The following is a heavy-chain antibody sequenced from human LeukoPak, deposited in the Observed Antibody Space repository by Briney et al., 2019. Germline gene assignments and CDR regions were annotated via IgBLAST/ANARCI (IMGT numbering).Heavy chain of an antibody. CDR2: ITAYNGNT. CDR1: GYTFTTYS. J-gene: IGHJ4*02. V-gene: IGHV1-18*01. D-gene: IGHD1-26*01. Sequence: ASVKVSCKSSGYTFTTYSFNWVRQAPGQGLEWMGWITAYNGNTNYAQKLQGRVTMTTDTSTSTAYMELRSLRSDDTAVYYCARSGGSYRGGDYWGQGTLVTVSS. CDR3: ARSGGSYRGGDY.